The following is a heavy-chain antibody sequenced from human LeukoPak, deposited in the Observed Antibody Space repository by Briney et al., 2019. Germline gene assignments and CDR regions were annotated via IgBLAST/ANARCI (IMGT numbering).Heavy chain of an antibody. CDR2: AGWAGGTT. V-gene: IGHV3-43*01. J-gene: IGHJ4*02. D-gene: IGHD5-18*01. CDR1: GFNFDRYT. CDR3: AKELDTTFFDY. Sequence: GGSLRLSCATSGFNFDRYTIHWVRQAPGKGLEWVSLAGWAGGTTYYSDSVRGRFTISRDSGKNSVYLQMNSLTTDDTAFYFCAKELDTTFFDYWGQGALVTVSS.